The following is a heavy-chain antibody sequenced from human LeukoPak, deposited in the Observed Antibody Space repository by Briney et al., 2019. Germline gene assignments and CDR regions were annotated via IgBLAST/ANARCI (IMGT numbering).Heavy chain of an antibody. V-gene: IGHV4-30-4*08. CDR1: GGSISSGNYY. D-gene: IGHD6-19*01. CDR2: MYYSGTT. Sequence: SETLSLTCTVSGGSISSGNYYWSWIRQPPGKGLEWIGYMYYSGTTYYNPSLKSPVTISADTSKNQFSLKLSSVTAADTAVYYCARARDSGWSRYFDYWGQGTLVTVSS. J-gene: IGHJ4*02. CDR3: ARARDSGWSRYFDY.